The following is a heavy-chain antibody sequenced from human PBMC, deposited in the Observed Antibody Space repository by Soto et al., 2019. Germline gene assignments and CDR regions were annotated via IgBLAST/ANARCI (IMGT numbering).Heavy chain of an antibody. CDR1: GFTLSSYW. J-gene: IGHJ4*02. CDR3: AVAVAGPTAIGY. Sequence: GVSLRLSCAASGFTLSSYWMHWVRQVPGKGLVWVSRINSDGSSTTYADSVKGRFTISRDNAKNTLYLQMNSLRAEDTAVYYCAVAVAGPTAIGYWGQGTLVTVSS. V-gene: IGHV3-74*01. CDR2: INSDGSST. D-gene: IGHD6-19*01.